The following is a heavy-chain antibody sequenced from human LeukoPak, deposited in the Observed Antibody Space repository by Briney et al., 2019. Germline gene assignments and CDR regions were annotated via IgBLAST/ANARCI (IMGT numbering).Heavy chain of an antibody. Sequence: GESLKISCKGSGYSFTSYWIGWVRQMPGKGLEWMGIIYPGDSDTRYSPSFQGQVTISADKSISTAYLQWSSLKASDTAMYYCARQGIAVAGTNWFDPWGQGTLVTASS. V-gene: IGHV5-51*01. D-gene: IGHD6-19*01. CDR2: IYPGDSDT. CDR3: ARQGIAVAGTNWFDP. CDR1: GYSFTSYW. J-gene: IGHJ5*02.